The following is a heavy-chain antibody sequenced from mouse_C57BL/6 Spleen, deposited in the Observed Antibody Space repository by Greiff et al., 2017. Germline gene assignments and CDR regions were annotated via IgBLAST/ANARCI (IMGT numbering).Heavy chain of an antibody. CDR1: GYTFTDYY. D-gene: IGHD1-1*01. CDR3: ASYCSSPLDY. Sequence: QVQLKQSGAELVRPGASVKLSCKASGYTFTDYYINWVTQRPGQGLEWIARIYPGSGNTSYNEKFKGKATLTAEKSSSTAYMQLSSLTSEDSAVYVYASYCSSPLDYWGQGTTLTVSS. V-gene: IGHV1-76*01. CDR2: IYPGSGNT. J-gene: IGHJ2*01.